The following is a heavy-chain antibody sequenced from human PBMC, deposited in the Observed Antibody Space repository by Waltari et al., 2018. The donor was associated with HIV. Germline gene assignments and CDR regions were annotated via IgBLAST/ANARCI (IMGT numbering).Heavy chain of an antibody. CDR2: INPNTGAT. CDR3: AREGLAAAAGAFDI. V-gene: IGHV1-2*06. Sequence: QVQVVQSGAEVKKPGASVKVSCKASGYTLNAYYMHWVRQAPGQGLEWMGRINPNTGATNYAQKFQGRVTMTRDTSISTAYMDLNTPTSDDTAVYYCAREGLAAAAGAFDIWGQGTMVTVSS. D-gene: IGHD6-13*01. J-gene: IGHJ3*02. CDR1: GYTLNAYY.